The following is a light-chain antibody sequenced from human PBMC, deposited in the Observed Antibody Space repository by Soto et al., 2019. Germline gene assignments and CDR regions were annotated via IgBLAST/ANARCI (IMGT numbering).Light chain of an antibody. J-gene: IGKJ1*01. CDR2: GAS. CDR3: QQYGSSPET. CDR1: QSVSSNY. Sequence: EIVLTQSPGTLSLSPGERVTLSCRASQSVSSNYLAWYQQKPGQAPRLLIYGASSRAIGIPDRFSGSGSGTDFTLSISRLEPEDLAVYYCQQYGSSPETFGQGTKVEIK. V-gene: IGKV3-20*01.